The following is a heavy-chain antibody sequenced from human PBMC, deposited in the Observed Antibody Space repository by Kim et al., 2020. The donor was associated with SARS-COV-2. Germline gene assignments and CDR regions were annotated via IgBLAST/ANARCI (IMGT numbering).Heavy chain of an antibody. D-gene: IGHD3-10*01. CDR1: GGSISSSSYY. Sequence: SETLSRTCTVSGGSISSSSYYWGWIRQPPGKGLEWIGSIYYSGSTYYNPSLKSRVTISVDTSKNQFSLKLSSVTAADTAVYYCARITGLLWFGEDNYFDYWGQGTLVTVSS. CDR3: ARITGLLWFGEDNYFDY. CDR2: IYYSGST. J-gene: IGHJ4*02. V-gene: IGHV4-39*01.